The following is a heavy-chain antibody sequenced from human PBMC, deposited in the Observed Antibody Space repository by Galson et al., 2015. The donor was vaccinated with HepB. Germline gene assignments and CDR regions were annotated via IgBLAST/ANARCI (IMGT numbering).Heavy chain of an antibody. CDR1: GFTFSSYG. CDR3: AKGVVVPAYNYYYGTDV. J-gene: IGHJ6*02. CDR2: ISYDGSNK. Sequence: SLRLSCAASGFTFSSYGMHWVRQAPGKGLEWVAVISYDGSNKYYADSVKGRFTISRDNSKNTLYLQMNSLRAEDTAVYYCAKGVVVPAYNYYYGTDVWGQGTTVTVSS. V-gene: IGHV3-30*18. D-gene: IGHD2-2*01.